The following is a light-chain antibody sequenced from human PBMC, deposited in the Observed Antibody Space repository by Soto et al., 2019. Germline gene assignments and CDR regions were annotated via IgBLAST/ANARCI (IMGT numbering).Light chain of an antibody. V-gene: IGKV3-15*01. CDR1: QSVSID. Sequence: ELVMTQSPATLSVSPGERATLSCRASQSVSIDLAWYQHKPGQAPRLLIYGASTRATGVPARFSGSGSGTEFTLTISGLQSEDFAVYYCLQYNKWPKTFGQGTKVDIK. CDR3: LQYNKWPKT. J-gene: IGKJ1*01. CDR2: GAS.